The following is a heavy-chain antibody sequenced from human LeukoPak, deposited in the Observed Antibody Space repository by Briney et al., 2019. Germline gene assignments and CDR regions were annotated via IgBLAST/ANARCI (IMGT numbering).Heavy chain of an antibody. D-gene: IGHD5-12*01. CDR1: GYTFTSYG. CDR2: ISAYNDNT. Sequence: EASVKVPCTASGYTFTSYGISWVRQAPGQGLEWMGWISAYNDNTNYAQKLQGRVTMTTDTSTSTAYMELRSLRSDDTAVYYCARVKRGYSGYDYTYWGQGTLVTVSS. CDR3: ARVKRGYSGYDYTY. J-gene: IGHJ4*02. V-gene: IGHV1-18*01.